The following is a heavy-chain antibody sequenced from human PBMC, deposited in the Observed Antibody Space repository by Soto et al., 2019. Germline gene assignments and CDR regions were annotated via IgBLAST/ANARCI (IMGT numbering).Heavy chain of an antibody. Sequence: TLSLTCTVSGGSISSGGYYWSWIRQPPGKALEWLALIDWDDDKYCSTSLKTRLTISKDTSKNQVVLTMTNMDPVDTATYYCARMDYYDSSGYSTFDYWGQGTLVTVSS. D-gene: IGHD3-22*01. CDR3: ARMDYYDSSGYSTFDY. V-gene: IGHV2-70*01. CDR1: GGSISSGGYY. J-gene: IGHJ4*02. CDR2: IDWDDDK.